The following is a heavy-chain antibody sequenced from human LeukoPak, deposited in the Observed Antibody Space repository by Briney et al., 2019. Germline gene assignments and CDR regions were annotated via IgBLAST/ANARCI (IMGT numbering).Heavy chain of an antibody. CDR1: GFTFSSYW. CDR2: IKQDGREK. V-gene: IGHV3-7*01. Sequence: GGSLRLSCAASGFTFSSYWMSWVRQAPGKGLEWVANIKQDGREKYYVDSVKGRFTISRDNAKNSLYLQMNSLRAEDTAVYYCARDGCSSTSCYLPYQYYYMNVWGQGTRSPSP. D-gene: IGHD2-2*01. CDR3: ARDGCSSTSCYLPYQYYYMNV. J-gene: IGHJ6*03.